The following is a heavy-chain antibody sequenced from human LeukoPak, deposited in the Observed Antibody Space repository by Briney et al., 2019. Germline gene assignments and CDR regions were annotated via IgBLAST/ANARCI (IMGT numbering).Heavy chain of an antibody. Sequence: SQTLSLTCTVSGGSISSGDYYWSWIRQPPGKGLEWIGYIYYSGSTYYSPSLKSRVTISVDTSKNQFSLKLSSVTAADTAVYYCARLDCGSSTSRSSNWFDPWGQGTLVTVSS. CDR3: ARLDCGSSTSRSSNWFDP. CDR1: GGSISSGDYY. D-gene: IGHD2-2*01. V-gene: IGHV4-30-4*01. CDR2: IYYSGST. J-gene: IGHJ5*02.